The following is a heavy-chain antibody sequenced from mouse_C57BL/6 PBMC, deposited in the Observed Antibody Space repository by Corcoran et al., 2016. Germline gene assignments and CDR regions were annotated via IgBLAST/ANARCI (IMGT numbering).Heavy chain of an antibody. V-gene: IGHV1-19*01. Sequence: EVQLQQSGPVLVKPGASVKMSCKASGYTFTDYYMNWVKQSHGKSLEWIGVINPYNGGTSYNQKFKGKATLTVDKSSSTAYMELNSLTSEDAAVYYCARDGDYPYYYAMDYWGQGTSVTVSS. CDR2: INPYNGGT. J-gene: IGHJ4*01. CDR3: ARDGDYPYYYAMDY. CDR1: GYTFTDYY. D-gene: IGHD2-13*01.